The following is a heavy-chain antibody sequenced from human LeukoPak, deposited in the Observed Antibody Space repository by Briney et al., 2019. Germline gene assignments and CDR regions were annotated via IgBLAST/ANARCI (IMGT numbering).Heavy chain of an antibody. CDR2: ISDSGGST. Sequence: GGSLRLSCAVSGITLSNYGMSWVRQAPGKGLEWVAGISDSGGSTTYADSVKGWFTISRDSPKNTLFLQMNSLRVEDTAVYFCAKRGVVIRVILVGFHKQAYYFDSWGQGALVTVSS. V-gene: IGHV3-23*01. D-gene: IGHD3-22*01. CDR1: GITLSNYG. CDR3: AKRGVVIRVILVGFHKQAYYFDS. J-gene: IGHJ4*02.